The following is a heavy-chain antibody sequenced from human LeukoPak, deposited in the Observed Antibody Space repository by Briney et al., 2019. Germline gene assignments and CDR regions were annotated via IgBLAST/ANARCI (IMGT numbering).Heavy chain of an antibody. CDR2: IRYDGSSK. CDR3: ARESESYDSSGSTFDY. V-gene: IGHV3-30*02. CDR1: GFTFSSYG. J-gene: IGHJ4*02. D-gene: IGHD3-22*01. Sequence: GGSLRLSCAASGFTFSSYGMHWVRQAPGKGLEWVAFIRYDGSSKYYAESVKGRFTISRDNSKLFLQMNRLRAEDTAVYYCARESESYDSSGSTFDYWGQGSLVTVSS.